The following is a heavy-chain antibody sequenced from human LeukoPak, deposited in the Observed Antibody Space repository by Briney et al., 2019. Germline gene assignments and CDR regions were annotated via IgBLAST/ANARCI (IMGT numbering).Heavy chain of an antibody. CDR1: GGSISSSNW. CDR2: IYHSGST. Sequence: SETLSLTCAVSGGSISSSNWWSWVRQPPGKGLEWIGEIYHSGSTNYNPSLKSRVTISVDKSKNQFSLKLSSVTAADTAVYYCARRPYSSGWFLDYWGQGTLVTVSS. J-gene: IGHJ4*02. CDR3: ARRPYSSGWFLDY. V-gene: IGHV4-4*02. D-gene: IGHD6-19*01.